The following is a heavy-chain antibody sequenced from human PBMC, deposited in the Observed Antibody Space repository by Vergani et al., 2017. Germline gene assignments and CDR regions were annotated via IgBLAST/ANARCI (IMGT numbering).Heavy chain of an antibody. J-gene: IGHJ6*03. CDR2: IIPIFGTA. Sequence: QVQLVQSGAEVKKPGSSVKVSCKASGGTFSSYTISWVRQAPGQGLEWMGGIIPIFGTANYAQKFQGRVTITADESTSTAYMELSSLRSEDTAVYYCAATAGPPAYYYYYRDVWGKGTTVTVSS. CDR3: AATAGPPAYYYYYRDV. V-gene: IGHV1-69*01. CDR1: GGTFSSYT.